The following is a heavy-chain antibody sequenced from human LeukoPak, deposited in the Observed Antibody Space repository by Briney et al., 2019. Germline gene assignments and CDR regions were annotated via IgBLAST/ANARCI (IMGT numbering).Heavy chain of an antibody. CDR1: GFTFTSSA. J-gene: IGHJ4*02. D-gene: IGHD4-17*01. CDR3: AAFGDYGHYFDY. CDR2: IVVGSGNT. Sequence: SVKVSCKASGFTFTSSAMQWVRQARGQRLEGIGWIVVGSGNTNYAQKFQERVTITRDMSTSTAYMELSSLRSEDTAVYYCAAFGDYGHYFDYWGQGTLVTVSS. V-gene: IGHV1-58*02.